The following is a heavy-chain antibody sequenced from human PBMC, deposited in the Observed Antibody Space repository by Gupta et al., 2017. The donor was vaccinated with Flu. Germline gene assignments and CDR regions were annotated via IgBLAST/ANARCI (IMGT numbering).Heavy chain of an antibody. CDR1: GFTFSSYA. J-gene: IGHJ4*02. Sequence: EVQLLESGGGLVQPGGSLRLSCAASGFTFSSYAMSWVRQAPGKGLEWVSAISGSGGSTYYADSVKGRFTISRDNSKNKLYLQMNSLRAEDTAVYYCAKDLFRGTIFGVVRWGQGTLVTVSS. CDR2: ISGSGGST. V-gene: IGHV3-23*01. CDR3: AKDLFRGTIFGVVR. D-gene: IGHD3-3*01.